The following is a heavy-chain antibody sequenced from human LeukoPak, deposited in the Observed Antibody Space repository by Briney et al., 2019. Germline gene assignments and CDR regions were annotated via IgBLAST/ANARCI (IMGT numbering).Heavy chain of an antibody. Sequence: GVSVKVSCKASGYTFTGYYMHWVRQAPGQGLEWMGWINPNSGGTNYAQKFQGRVTMTRDTSISTAYMELSRLRSDDTAVYYCARDIAGHIVVVPAAFDYWGQGTLVTVSS. CDR2: INPNSGGT. CDR1: GYTFTGYY. J-gene: IGHJ4*02. V-gene: IGHV1-2*02. CDR3: ARDIAGHIVVVPAAFDY. D-gene: IGHD2-2*01.